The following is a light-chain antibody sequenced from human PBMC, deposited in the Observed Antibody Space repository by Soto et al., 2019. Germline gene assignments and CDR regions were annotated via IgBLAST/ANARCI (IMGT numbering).Light chain of an antibody. Sequence: DIQMTQSPSSLPASVGDSVTITCRASQAINKYLNWYQHKAGQAPKLLIYGASSLHKGVPARFRGSGAGTFFPITLSSLQPDDFATYYCQHSYTTPGTFGRGTPVEIK. CDR3: QHSYTTPGT. CDR1: QAINKY. J-gene: IGKJ1*01. V-gene: IGKV1-39*01. CDR2: GAS.